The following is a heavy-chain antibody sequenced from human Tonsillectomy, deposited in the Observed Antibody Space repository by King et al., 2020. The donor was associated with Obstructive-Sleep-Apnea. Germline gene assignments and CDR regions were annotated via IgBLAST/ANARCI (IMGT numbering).Heavy chain of an antibody. CDR1: GFTFSRYT. Sequence: VQLVESGGGVVQPGRSLRLSCAASGFTFSRYTLHWVRQAPGKGLEWVAVISYDGSNKYYADSVKGRFTISRDNSKNTLYLQMNSLRAEDTAVYYCARAVRIPYSSSWYENAFDIWGQGTMVTVSS. V-gene: IGHV3-30*04. J-gene: IGHJ3*02. CDR3: ARAVRIPYSSSWYENAFDI. CDR2: ISYDGSNK. D-gene: IGHD6-13*01.